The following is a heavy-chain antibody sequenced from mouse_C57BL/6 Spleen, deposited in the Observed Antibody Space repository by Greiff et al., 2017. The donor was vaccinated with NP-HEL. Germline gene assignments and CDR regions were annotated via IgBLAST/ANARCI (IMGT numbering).Heavy chain of an antibody. CDR1: GYAFSSSW. D-gene: IGHD1-1*01. CDR3: ARDYGGYFDV. Sequence: QVQLQQSGPELVKPGASVKISCKASGYAFSSSWMNWVKQRPGKGLEWIGRIYPGDGDTNYNGKFKGKATLTADKSSSTAYMQLSSLTSEDSAVYSCARDYGGYFDVWGTGTTVTVSS. V-gene: IGHV1-82*01. CDR2: IYPGDGDT. J-gene: IGHJ1*03.